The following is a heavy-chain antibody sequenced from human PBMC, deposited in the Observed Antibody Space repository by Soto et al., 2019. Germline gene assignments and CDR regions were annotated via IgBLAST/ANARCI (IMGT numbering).Heavy chain of an antibody. V-gene: IGHV4-59*01. J-gene: IGHJ4*02. CDR3: ARARDCSGGSCYSLVY. D-gene: IGHD2-15*01. CDR1: GGSISSYY. CDR2: IYYSGST. Sequence: SETLSLTCTVSGGSISSYYWSWIRQPPGKGLEWIGYIYYSGSTNYNPSLKSRVTISVDTSKNQFSLKLSSVTAADTAVYYCARARDCSGGSCYSLVYWGQGTLATVSS.